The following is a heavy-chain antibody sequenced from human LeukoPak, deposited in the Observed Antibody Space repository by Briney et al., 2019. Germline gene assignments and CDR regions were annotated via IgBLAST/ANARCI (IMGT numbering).Heavy chain of an antibody. Sequence: TSETVSLTCAVYGGSFSGYYWSWIRQPPGKGLEWIGEIIHSGSTNYNPSLKSRVTISVDTSKNQFSLKLSSVTAADTAVYYCARDPKASTTGAFDIWGQGTMVTVSS. V-gene: IGHV4-34*12. J-gene: IGHJ3*02. CDR1: GGSFSGYY. CDR3: ARDPKASTTGAFDI. CDR2: IIHSGST. D-gene: IGHD2-2*01.